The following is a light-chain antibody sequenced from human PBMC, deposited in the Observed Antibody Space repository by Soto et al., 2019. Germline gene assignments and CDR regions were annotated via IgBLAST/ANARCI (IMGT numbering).Light chain of an antibody. V-gene: IGKV3-15*01. CDR2: CAS. J-gene: IGKJ2*01. CDR1: RSVGSN. CDR3: QRYNVWPRA. Sequence: MTQSPVALSVSEGERATLSCRASRSVGSNLDWYHQKPGQAPKLLIYCASGRATGIPARFSGSGSGTEFLPTFGVLQSKDLAVYYGQRYNVWPRAFGKGTK.